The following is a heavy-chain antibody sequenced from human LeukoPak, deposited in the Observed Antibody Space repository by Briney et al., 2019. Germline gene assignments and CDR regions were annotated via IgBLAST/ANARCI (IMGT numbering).Heavy chain of an antibody. Sequence: PGGSLRLSCAASGFTFSSYSMNWVRQAPGKGLEWVSSISSSSSYIYYADSVKGRFTISRDNAKNSLYLQMNSLRAEDMAVYYCARVSQGDYYDSSGYYALWGQGTLVTVSS. CDR2: ISSSSSYI. V-gene: IGHV3-21*01. D-gene: IGHD3-22*01. CDR1: GFTFSSYS. CDR3: ARVSQGDYYDSSGYYAL. J-gene: IGHJ4*02.